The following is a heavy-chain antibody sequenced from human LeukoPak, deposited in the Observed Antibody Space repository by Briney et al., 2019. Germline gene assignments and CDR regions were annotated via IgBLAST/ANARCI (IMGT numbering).Heavy chain of an antibody. V-gene: IGHV1-69*01. CDR1: GGSFSDYP. CDR2: IIPKYTAS. CDR3: VRPDRIFGVPAAFDA. J-gene: IGHJ3*01. Sequence: VASVKVSCKASGGSFSDYPINWVRQAPGQGLEWLGGIIPKYTASNYAQAFQGRVTITADESTNTVYMEMNGLRPDDTAVYYCVRPDRIFGVPAAFDAWGQGTLVAVSS. D-gene: IGHD3-3*02.